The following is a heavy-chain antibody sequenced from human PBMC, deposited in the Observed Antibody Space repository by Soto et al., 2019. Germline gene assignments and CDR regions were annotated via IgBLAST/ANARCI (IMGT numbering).Heavy chain of an antibody. CDR3: AKSPPAVAGYFDY. J-gene: IGHJ4*02. V-gene: IGHV3-30*18. D-gene: IGHD6-19*01. CDR2: TSFDGSSG. Sequence: PVESLRLSFAASGFTFSSSGMHWVRQAPGKGLEWVAVTSFDGSSGYYADSVRGRFTISRDNSNNTLYLQMNSLRAEDTAVYYCAKSPPAVAGYFDYWGQGT. CDR1: GFTFSSSG.